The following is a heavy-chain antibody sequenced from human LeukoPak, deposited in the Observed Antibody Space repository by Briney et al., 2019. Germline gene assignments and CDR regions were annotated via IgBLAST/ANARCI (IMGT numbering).Heavy chain of an antibody. Sequence: PGGSLRLSCAASGFIFSNYAMHWVRRAPGKGLEWVAVISYDGSNKYYADSVKGRFTISRDNSKNTLYLQMNSLRAEDTAVYYCARRPGLLWFGEPFDYWGQGTLVTVSS. CDR3: ARRPGLLWFGEPFDY. V-gene: IGHV3-30*04. CDR1: GFIFSNYA. D-gene: IGHD3-10*01. J-gene: IGHJ4*02. CDR2: ISYDGSNK.